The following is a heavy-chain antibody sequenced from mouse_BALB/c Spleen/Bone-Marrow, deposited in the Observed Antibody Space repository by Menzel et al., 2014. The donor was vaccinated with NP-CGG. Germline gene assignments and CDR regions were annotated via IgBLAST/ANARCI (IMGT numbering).Heavy chain of an antibody. J-gene: IGHJ4*01. CDR1: GYSITSGYY. D-gene: IGHD2-2*01. CDR2: ISYDGGN. V-gene: IGHV3-6*02. CDR3: ARGGLGYAMDY. Sequence: ESGPGLVKPSQSLSLTCSVTGYSITSGYYWNWIRQFPGNKLEWMGYISYDGGNNYIPSLKHRISTTRDTSKNQFFLKLNSVTAEDTATYYCARGGLGYAMDYWGQGTAVTVSS.